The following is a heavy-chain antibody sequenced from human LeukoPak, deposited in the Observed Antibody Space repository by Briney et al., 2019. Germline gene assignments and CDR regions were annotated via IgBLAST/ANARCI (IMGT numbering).Heavy chain of an antibody. J-gene: IGHJ6*03. V-gene: IGHV4-30-2*01. CDR2: IYHSGTT. Sequence: SETLSLTCAVSGVAISRGGYAWNWIRQPPGTGLEWLAYIYHSGTTYYNPSLKSRVTISVDTSKNQFSLKLSSVTAADTAVYYCARDRADIVVVVERYYYYYMDVWGKGTTVTISS. CDR3: ARDRADIVVVVERYYYYYMDV. D-gene: IGHD2-15*01. CDR1: GVAISRGGYA.